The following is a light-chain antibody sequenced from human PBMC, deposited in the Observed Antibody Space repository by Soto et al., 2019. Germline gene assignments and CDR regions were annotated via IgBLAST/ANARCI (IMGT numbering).Light chain of an antibody. Sequence: QSALTQPASVSGSPGQSITISCTGSTSDIIDNNFVSWYQQRPGKAPKLMIYDVTNRASGVSNRFSGSKSGDTASLTISGLQAEDEADYYCSSYRSSTIGVFGGGTKVTVL. J-gene: IGLJ3*02. CDR3: SSYRSSTIGV. CDR2: DVT. V-gene: IGLV2-14*01. CDR1: TSDIIDNNF.